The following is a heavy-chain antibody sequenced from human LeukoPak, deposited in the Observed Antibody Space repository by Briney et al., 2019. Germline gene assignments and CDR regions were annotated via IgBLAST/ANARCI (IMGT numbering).Heavy chain of an antibody. V-gene: IGHV4-59*08. D-gene: IGHD4-17*01. CDR2: IYYSGST. CDR3: ARRAGDYGDFYFDY. Sequence: SETLSLTCTVSGGSISSYYWSWIRQPPGKGLEWIGYIYYSGSTNYNPSLKSRVTISVDTSKNQFSLKLSSVTAADTAVYYCARRAGDYGDFYFDYWGQGTLVTVSS. CDR1: GGSISSYY. J-gene: IGHJ4*02.